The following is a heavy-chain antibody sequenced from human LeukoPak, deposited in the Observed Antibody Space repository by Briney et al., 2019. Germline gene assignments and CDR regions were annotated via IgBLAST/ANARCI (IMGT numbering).Heavy chain of an antibody. J-gene: IGHJ4*02. CDR2: ISSRCSTI. Sequence: GGSLRLSCAASGFTFSSCSMKWVRQAPGKGLEWVAYISSRCSTIYYADSVKGRFTVSRDNAKNSLYLQMNSLRAEDTAVYYCASGRWGYCSRTSCPLDYWGQGTLVTVSS. D-gene: IGHD2-2*01. V-gene: IGHV3-48*01. CDR1: GFTFSSCS. CDR3: ASGRWGYCSRTSCPLDY.